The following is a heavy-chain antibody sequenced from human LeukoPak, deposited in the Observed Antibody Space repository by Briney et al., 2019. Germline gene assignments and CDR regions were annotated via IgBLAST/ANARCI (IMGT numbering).Heavy chain of an antibody. CDR1: GGSISSYY. CDR2: IYYSGST. J-gene: IGHJ5*02. V-gene: IGHV4-59*01. D-gene: IGHD3-10*01. Sequence: SETLSLTCTASGGSISSYYWSWIRQPPGKGLEWIGYIYYSGSTNYNPSLKSRVTISVDTSKNQFSLKLSSVTAADTAVYYCARDSGTTGEVKFDPWGQGTLVAVSS. CDR3: ARDSGTTGEVKFDP.